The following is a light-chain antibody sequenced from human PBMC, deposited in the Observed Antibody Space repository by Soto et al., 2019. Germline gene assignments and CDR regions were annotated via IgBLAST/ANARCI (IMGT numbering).Light chain of an antibody. J-gene: IGLJ1*01. V-gene: IGLV2-14*01. CDR1: SSDVGSYNY. Sequence: QSALTQPASVSGSPGQSTTISCTGTSSDVGSYNYVSWYQQHPGRAPRLMIYEVSNRPSGVSNRFSGSKSGNTASLTISGLQAEDEADYSCSSYTTSSTYVFGPGTKVTVL. CDR2: EVS. CDR3: SSYTTSSTYV.